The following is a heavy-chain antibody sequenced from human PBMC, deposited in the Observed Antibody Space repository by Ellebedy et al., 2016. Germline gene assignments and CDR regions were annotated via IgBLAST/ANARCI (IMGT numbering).Heavy chain of an antibody. D-gene: IGHD2-21*02. CDR3: AKLASATYPVGPDSDYYFDY. Sequence: GGSLRLXCAASGLTFNSYAMHWVPQAPGKGLEWLAVISNDGRHKDYIESVKGRFTVSRDNSENTLYLQMNSLRPEDTAVYYCAKLASATYPVGPDSDYYFDYWGQGILVTVSS. CDR1: GLTFNSYA. CDR2: ISNDGRHK. J-gene: IGHJ4*02. V-gene: IGHV3-30*18.